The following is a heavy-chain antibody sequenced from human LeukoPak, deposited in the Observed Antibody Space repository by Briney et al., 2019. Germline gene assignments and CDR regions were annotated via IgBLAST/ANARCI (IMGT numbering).Heavy chain of an antibody. CDR3: AKMGGTTPPH. Sequence: ASVKVSCKASGYTLTSYDINWVRQATGQGLEWMGWMNPNSGNTGYVEKFQGRVNMTRDASISTAYMELSSLRPEDTAVYYCAKMGGTTPPHWGQGTLVTVSS. V-gene: IGHV1-8*01. CDR1: GYTLTSYD. D-gene: IGHD1-1*01. J-gene: IGHJ4*02. CDR2: MNPNSGNT.